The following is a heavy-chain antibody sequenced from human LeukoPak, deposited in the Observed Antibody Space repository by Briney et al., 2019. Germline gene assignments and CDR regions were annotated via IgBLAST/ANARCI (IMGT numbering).Heavy chain of an antibody. D-gene: IGHD2-15*01. J-gene: IGHJ4*02. CDR1: GFTFRSYE. CDR2: ISSSGSTI. CDR3: ARDLCSGGRCSDY. Sequence: GGSLRLSCAASGFTFRSYEMTWARQAPGKGLEWILYISSSGSTIYYAGSVKGRFTISRDNAKNSLYLQMASLRAEDTAVYYCARDLCSGGRCSDYWGQGSLVTVSS. V-gene: IGHV3-48*03.